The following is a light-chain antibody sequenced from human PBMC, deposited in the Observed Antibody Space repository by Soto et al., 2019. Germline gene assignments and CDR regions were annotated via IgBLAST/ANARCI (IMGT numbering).Light chain of an antibody. J-gene: IGKJ4*01. V-gene: IGKV4-1*01. Sequence: DIVMTQSPDSLAVSLGERATINCKSSQSVLYSSNNNNYLAWYQQKPGQPPKLLIYWASTREAGVPDRFSGSGSETDFTLTISSLQAEDVVVYYCQQYYTNALTFGGGTKVGVK. CDR3: QQYYTNALT. CDR1: QSVLYSSNNNNY. CDR2: WAS.